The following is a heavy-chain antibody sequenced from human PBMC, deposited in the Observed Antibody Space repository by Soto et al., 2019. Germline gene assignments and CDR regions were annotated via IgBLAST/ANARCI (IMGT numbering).Heavy chain of an antibody. CDR2: ISSSSSYI. J-gene: IGHJ4*02. D-gene: IGHD3-22*01. CDR1: GFTFSSYS. CDR3: ARGLHYYDSSGSH. Sequence: AGFLRLSCAASGFTFSSYSMNWVRQAPGKGLEWVSSISSSSSYIYYADSVKGRFTISRDNAKNSLYLQMNSLRAEDTAVYYCARGLHYYDSSGSHWGQGTLVTVSS. V-gene: IGHV3-21*01.